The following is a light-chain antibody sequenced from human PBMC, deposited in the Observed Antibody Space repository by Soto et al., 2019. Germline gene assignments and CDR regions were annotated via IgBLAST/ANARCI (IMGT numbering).Light chain of an antibody. CDR3: QQYGSSPKT. J-gene: IGKJ1*01. CDR2: AAS. Sequence: IVLTQSPGTLSSSPGERAALSCRASQSVSTNNLAWYQQRPGRAPRLLIYAASRRATGIPDRFSGSGSGTDFTLTISRLEPEDFAVYYCQQYGSSPKTFGQGTKVDIK. V-gene: IGKV3-20*01. CDR1: QSVSTNN.